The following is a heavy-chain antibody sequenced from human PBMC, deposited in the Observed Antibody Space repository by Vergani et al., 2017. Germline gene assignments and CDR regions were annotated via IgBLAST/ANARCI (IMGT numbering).Heavy chain of an antibody. J-gene: IGHJ6*02. V-gene: IGHV4-61*02. CDR3: ARDPKNYYDSSGYYYPYYYGMDV. D-gene: IGHD3-22*01. CDR2: IYTSVST. Sequence: QVQLQESGPGLVKPSQTLSLTCTVSGCSISSGSYYWSWIRQPAGKGLEWIGRIYTSVSTNYNPSLKSRVTIAVDTSKNQFSLKLSSVTAADKAVYYCARDPKNYYDSSGYYYPYYYGMDVWGQGTTVNVSS. CDR1: GCSISSGSYY.